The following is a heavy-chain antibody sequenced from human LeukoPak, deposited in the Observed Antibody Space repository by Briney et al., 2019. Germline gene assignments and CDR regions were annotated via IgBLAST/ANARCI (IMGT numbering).Heavy chain of an antibody. V-gene: IGHV3-74*01. Sequence: GGSLRLSCAASGFTFSSYWMHWVRQAPGKGLVWVSRINSDGSSTSYADSVKGRFTISRDNAKNTLYLQMDSLRAEDTAVYYCARAYGLGRNYYYYGMDVWGQGTTVTVSS. J-gene: IGHJ6*02. CDR3: ARAYGLGRNYYYYGMDV. CDR2: INSDGSST. CDR1: GFTFSSYW. D-gene: IGHD3-10*01.